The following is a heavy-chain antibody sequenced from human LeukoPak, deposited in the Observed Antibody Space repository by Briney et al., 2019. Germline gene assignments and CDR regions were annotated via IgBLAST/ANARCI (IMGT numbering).Heavy chain of an antibody. CDR2: MNPNIGGT. CDR1: GYTFTDYY. Sequence: ASVKVSCKASGYTFTDYYIHWVQQAPGQGLEWMGWMNPNIGGTKYAQKFQGRVTMTRDTSISTAYMELSRLRSDDTAVYYCARRITLIRGVSEGPGFDPWGQGTLVTVSS. V-gene: IGHV1-2*02. CDR3: ARRITLIRGVSEGPGFDP. D-gene: IGHD3-10*01. J-gene: IGHJ5*02.